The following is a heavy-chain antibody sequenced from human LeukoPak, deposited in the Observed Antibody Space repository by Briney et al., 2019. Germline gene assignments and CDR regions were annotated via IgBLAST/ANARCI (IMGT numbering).Heavy chain of an antibody. CDR1: GGTFSSYA. CDR2: IIPIFGTA. J-gene: IGHJ4*02. Sequence: ASVKVSCKASGGTFSSYAISWVRQAPGQGLEWMGRIIPIFGTANYAQKFQGRVTITTDESTSTAYMELSRLRSDDTAVYYCARGASRGATDYWGQGTLVTVSS. D-gene: IGHD1-26*01. V-gene: IGHV1-69*05. CDR3: ARGASRGATDY.